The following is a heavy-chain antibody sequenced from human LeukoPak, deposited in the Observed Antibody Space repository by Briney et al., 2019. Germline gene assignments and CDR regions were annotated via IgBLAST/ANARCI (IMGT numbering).Heavy chain of an antibody. CDR3: ARVGYSSSGGLAHYFDY. V-gene: IGHV3-30-3*01. D-gene: IGHD6-13*01. J-gene: IGHJ4*02. CDR1: GFTFSSYA. Sequence: PGGSLRLSCAASGFTFSSYAMHWVRQAPGKGLEWVAVISYDGSNKYYADSVKGRFTISRDNSKNALYLQMNSLRAEDTAVYYCARVGYSSSGGLAHYFDYWGQGTLVTVSS. CDR2: ISYDGSNK.